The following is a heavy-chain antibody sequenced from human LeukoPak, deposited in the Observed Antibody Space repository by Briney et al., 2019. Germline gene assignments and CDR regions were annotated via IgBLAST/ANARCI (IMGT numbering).Heavy chain of an antibody. Sequence: SETLSLTCTVSGDSVTSGTFYWAWLRQPPGKGLEWIATVYYTGSTYYNPSLKSRVTISIDTSKNQFSLKLKSVVAPDTAIYYCARHSGSGSLSRPFDPWGQGSLVTVSS. CDR2: VYYTGST. J-gene: IGHJ5*02. D-gene: IGHD3-10*01. CDR3: ARHSGSGSLSRPFDP. V-gene: IGHV4-39*01. CDR1: GDSVTSGTFY.